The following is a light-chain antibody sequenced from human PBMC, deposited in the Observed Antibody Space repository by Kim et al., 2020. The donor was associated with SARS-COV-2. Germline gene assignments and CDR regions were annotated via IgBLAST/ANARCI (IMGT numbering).Light chain of an antibody. CDR1: SGSVSSSNF. J-gene: IGLJ2*01. CDR2: STN. Sequence: GTVTLTFGLESGSVSSSNFPTWYQQTPGQAPRTLIYSTNFRSSGVPDRFSGSILGNKAALTITGAQADDESIYYCLLYMTTGVSVFGGGTQLTVL. CDR3: LLYMTTGVSV. V-gene: IGLV8-61*01.